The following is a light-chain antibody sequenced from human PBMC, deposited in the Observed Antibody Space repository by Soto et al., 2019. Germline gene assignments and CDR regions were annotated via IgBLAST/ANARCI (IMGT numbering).Light chain of an antibody. Sequence: DIQMTQSPSSLSASVGDRVTITCRASQSISSYLNWYQQKPGKAPKLLIYAASSLQSGVPSRFSGSGSGTDFTLTISSLQPEDFATYYCQQSYSTPRKWTFGQGTTVEIK. J-gene: IGKJ1*01. CDR1: QSISSY. CDR2: AAS. CDR3: QQSYSTPRKWT. V-gene: IGKV1-39*01.